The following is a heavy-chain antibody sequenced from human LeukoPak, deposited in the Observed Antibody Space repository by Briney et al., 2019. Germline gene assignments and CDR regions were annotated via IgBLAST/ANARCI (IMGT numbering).Heavy chain of an antibody. D-gene: IGHD6-6*01. V-gene: IGHV4-59*01. CDR2: IYYSGST. J-gene: IGHJ5*02. CDR3: ARDIAARTTENWFDP. CDR1: GGSISSYY. Sequence: SETLSLTCTVSGGSISSYYWSWIRQPPGKGLEWIGYIYYSGSTNYNPSLKSRVTISVDTSKNQFSLKLSSVTAADTAVYYCARDIAARTTENWFDPWGQGTLVTVSS.